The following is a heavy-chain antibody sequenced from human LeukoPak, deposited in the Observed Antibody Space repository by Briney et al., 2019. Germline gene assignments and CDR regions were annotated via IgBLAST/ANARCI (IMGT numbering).Heavy chain of an antibody. CDR3: ARDRSMSGWYIDL. CDR1: GFTFSSYG. D-gene: IGHD2/OR15-2a*01. V-gene: IGHV3-33*01. J-gene: IGHJ2*01. Sequence: GRSLRLSCAASGFTFSSYGMHWVRQAPGKGLEWVAVIWYDGSNKYYPDSVQGRSTISRDNSKNTLYLQVNSLRAEDTAVYYCARDRSMSGWYIDLWGRGTLVTVSS. CDR2: IWYDGSNK.